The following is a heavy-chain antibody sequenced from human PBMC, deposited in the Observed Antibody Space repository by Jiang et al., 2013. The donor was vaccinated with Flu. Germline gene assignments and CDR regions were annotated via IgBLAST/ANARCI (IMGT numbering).Heavy chain of an antibody. D-gene: IGHD3-22*01. J-gene: IGHJ3*02. CDR3: AINRLDYYDSSGYYLSYDAFDI. V-gene: IGHV1-8*01. Sequence: ASGYTFTSYDINWVRQATGQGLEWMGWMNPNSGNTGYAQKFQGRVTMTRNTSISTAYMELSSLRSEDTAVYYCAINRLDYYDSSGYYLSYDAFDIWGQGTMVTVSS. CDR2: MNPNSGNT. CDR1: GYTFTSYD.